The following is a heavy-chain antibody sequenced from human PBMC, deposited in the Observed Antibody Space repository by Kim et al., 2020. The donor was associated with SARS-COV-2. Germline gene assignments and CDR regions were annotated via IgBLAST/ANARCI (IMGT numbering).Heavy chain of an antibody. CDR3: ARDSPDDDFWSGLVY. D-gene: IGHD3-3*01. Sequence: ASVKVSCKASGHTFRTFAIHWVRQAPGQRLEWVGWIYGGNGRTKYSQTFQGRVTITSDTSATTVYMELSSLSSEDSALYYCARDSPDDDFWSGLVYWGQG. V-gene: IGHV1-3*01. CDR2: IYGGNGRT. CDR1: GHTFRTFA. J-gene: IGHJ4*02.